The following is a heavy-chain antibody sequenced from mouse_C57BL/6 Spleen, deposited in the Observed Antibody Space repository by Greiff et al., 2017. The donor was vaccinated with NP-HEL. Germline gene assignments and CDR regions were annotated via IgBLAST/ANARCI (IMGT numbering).Heavy chain of an antibody. CDR3: ARLGVYYGSSYWYFDV. CDR2: INPYNGDT. J-gene: IGHJ1*03. D-gene: IGHD1-1*01. V-gene: IGHV1-20*01. CDR1: GYSFTGYF. Sequence: VHVKQSGPELVKPGDSVKISCKASGYSFTGYFMNWVMQSHGKSLEWIGRINPYNGDTFYNQKFKGKATLTVDKSSSTAHMELRSLTSEDSAVYYCARLGVYYGSSYWYFDVWGTGTTVTVSS.